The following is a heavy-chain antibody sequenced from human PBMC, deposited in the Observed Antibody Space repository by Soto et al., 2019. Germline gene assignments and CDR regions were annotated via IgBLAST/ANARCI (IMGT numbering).Heavy chain of an antibody. D-gene: IGHD6-19*01. CDR3: AIRIAVAGYPYYYYYGMDV. CDR1: GYTFTSYG. Sequence: GASVKVSCKASGYTFTSYGISWVRQAPGQGLEWMGWISAYNGNTNYAQKLQGRVTMTTDTSTSTAYMELRSLRSDDTAVYYCAIRIAVAGYPYYYYYGMDVWRQGTTVTVSS. V-gene: IGHV1-18*04. CDR2: ISAYNGNT. J-gene: IGHJ6*02.